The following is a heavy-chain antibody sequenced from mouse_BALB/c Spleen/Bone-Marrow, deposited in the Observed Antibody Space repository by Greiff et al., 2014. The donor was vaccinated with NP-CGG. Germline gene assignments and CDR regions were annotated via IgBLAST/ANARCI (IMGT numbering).Heavy chain of an antibody. J-gene: IGHJ2*02. V-gene: IGHV2-6-1*01. Sequence: VQRVKSGPGLVAPSQSLSITCTVSGFSLTSYGVHWVRQPPGKGLEWLTVIWNDGSTTYNSALKSRLTISKDNSKSQVFLKMNSLQTDDTGMYYCAKHGGGYFDYWGQGTSLTVSS. CDR1: GFSLTSYG. CDR3: AKHGGGYFDY. CDR2: IWNDGST.